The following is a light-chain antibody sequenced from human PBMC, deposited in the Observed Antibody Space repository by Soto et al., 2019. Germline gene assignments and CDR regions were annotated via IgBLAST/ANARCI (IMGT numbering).Light chain of an antibody. J-gene: IGLJ2*01. CDR1: SGQSSYA. CDR3: QTWGTGIVV. Sequence: QPVLTQSTSASASLGASVKLTCTLSSGQSSYAIAWHQQQPEKGPRYLMKLNSDGSHSKGDGIPDRFSGSSSGAERYLTIASLQSEDEADYYCQTWGTGIVVFGGGTKLTVL. V-gene: IGLV4-69*01. CDR2: LNSDGSH.